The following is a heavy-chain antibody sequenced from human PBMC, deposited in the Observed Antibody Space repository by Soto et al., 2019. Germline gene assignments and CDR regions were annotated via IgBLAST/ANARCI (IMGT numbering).Heavy chain of an antibody. J-gene: IGHJ6*02. CDR2: ISGSGGST. V-gene: IGHV3-23*01. CDR1: GFTFSSYG. D-gene: IGHD5-18*01. Sequence: GGSLRLSCAASGFTFSSYGMSWVRQSPGKGLEWVSAISGSGGSTYYADSVKGRFTISRDNSKNTLYLQMNSLRAEDTAVYYCAKGIRTHYYYYGMDVWGQGTTVTVSS. CDR3: AKGIRTHYYYYGMDV.